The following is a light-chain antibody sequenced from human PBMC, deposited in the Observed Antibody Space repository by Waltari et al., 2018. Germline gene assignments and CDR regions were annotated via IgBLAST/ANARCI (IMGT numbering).Light chain of an antibody. CDR1: QNVKNNNY. Sequence: EIVLTQAPGTLSLAPGESATLACRASQNVKNNNYLAWYQQKPGQPPKLLIQWASTRESGVPDRFRGSGSGTHFTLTISSLQAEDAALYFCQQYSGPPYNFGQGTRLEIK. J-gene: IGKJ2*01. V-gene: IGKV4-1*01. CDR2: WAS. CDR3: QQYSGPPYN.